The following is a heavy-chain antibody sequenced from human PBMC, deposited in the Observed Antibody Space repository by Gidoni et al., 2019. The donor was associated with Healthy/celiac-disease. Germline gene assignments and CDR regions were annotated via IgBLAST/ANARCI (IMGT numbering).Heavy chain of an antibody. CDR1: GFPFSSAC. Sequence: EVQLVESGGGLVQPGGSQRLSCAASGFPFSSACMSWVRQAPGKGLEWVANIKQDGSEKYYVDSVKGRFTISRDNAKNSLYLQMNSLRAEDTAVYYCARDVNVAAGTIDAFDIWGQGTMVTVSS. CDR2: IKQDGSEK. V-gene: IGHV3-7*01. J-gene: IGHJ3*02. D-gene: IGHD6-13*01. CDR3: ARDVNVAAGTIDAFDI.